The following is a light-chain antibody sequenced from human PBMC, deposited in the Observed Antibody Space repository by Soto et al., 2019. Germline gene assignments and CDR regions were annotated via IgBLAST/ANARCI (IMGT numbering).Light chain of an antibody. CDR2: GAS. CDR1: ETVTSGY. J-gene: IGKJ1*01. Sequence: EVVLTQSPGTLSLSPGERATLSCRASETVTSGYLAWYQQKPGQAPRLLFYGASRRAAGIPDRFSGSGSGTDFTLIISRLEPEDFVVYYCHQYGTSPWTFGQGTKVEIK. CDR3: HQYGTSPWT. V-gene: IGKV3-20*01.